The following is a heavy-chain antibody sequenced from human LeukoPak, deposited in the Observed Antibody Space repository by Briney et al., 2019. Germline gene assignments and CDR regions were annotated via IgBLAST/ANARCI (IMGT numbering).Heavy chain of an antibody. CDR2: IEQDGSEK. V-gene: IGHV3-7*01. CDR3: ARDPSLAIWGYYFDY. D-gene: IGHD3-16*01. J-gene: IGHJ4*02. Sequence: GGSLRLSCAASGFTFSSYWMSWVRQAPGKGLEWVANIEQDGSEKYYVDSVKGRFPISRDNAKNSLYLQMNSLRAEDTAVYYCARDPSLAIWGYYFDYWGQGTLVTVSS. CDR1: GFTFSSYW.